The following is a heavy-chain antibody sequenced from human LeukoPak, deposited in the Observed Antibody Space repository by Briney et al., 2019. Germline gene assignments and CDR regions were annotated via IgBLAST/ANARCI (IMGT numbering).Heavy chain of an antibody. CDR3: ARTVAAWYFDY. D-gene: IGHD6-19*01. CDR1: GFTFSSYA. V-gene: IGHV3-23*01. CDR2: ISGSGGST. Sequence: GGSLRLSCAASGFTFSSYAMSWVRQAPGKGLEWVSAISGSGGSTYYADSVKGRFTISRDNSKNTLCLQMNSLRAEDTAVYYCARTVAAWYFDYWGQGTLVTVSS. J-gene: IGHJ4*02.